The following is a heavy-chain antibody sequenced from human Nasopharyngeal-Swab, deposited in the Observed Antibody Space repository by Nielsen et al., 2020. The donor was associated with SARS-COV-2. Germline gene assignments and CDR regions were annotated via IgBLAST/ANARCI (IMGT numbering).Heavy chain of an antibody. D-gene: IGHD6-25*01. CDR3: AGHPADFDY. CDR2: MKASGRT. J-gene: IGHJ4*02. CDR1: GGSLSDYH. V-gene: IGHV4-34*01. Sequence: SETLSLTFAVYGGSLSDYHWSWIRQPPGKGLEWIGEMKASGRTNHNPSLKSRVAISIDTSKNQFFLNLRSVTAADTAVYYCAGHPADFDYWGQGTLVTVSS.